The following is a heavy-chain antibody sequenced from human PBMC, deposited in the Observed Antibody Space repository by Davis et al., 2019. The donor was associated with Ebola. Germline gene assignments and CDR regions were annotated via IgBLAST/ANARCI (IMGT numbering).Heavy chain of an antibody. CDR1: GFTFSSYG. CDR2: IRYDGNNE. CDR3: ARDAGGIFMIIVTDVYYMDV. D-gene: IGHD3-22*01. V-gene: IGHV3-30*02. J-gene: IGHJ6*03. Sequence: PGGSLRLSCAASGFTFSSYGIHWVRQAPGKGLEWVAFIRYDGNNEYQADSVKGRFTISRDNSKNTVYLQMNSLRAEDTAVYYCARDAGGIFMIIVTDVYYMDVWGKGTTVTVSS.